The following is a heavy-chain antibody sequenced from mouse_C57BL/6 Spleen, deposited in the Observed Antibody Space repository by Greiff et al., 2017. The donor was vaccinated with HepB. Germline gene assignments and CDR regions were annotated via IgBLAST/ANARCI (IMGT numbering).Heavy chain of an antibody. Sequence: EVQLVESGGGLVQPGESLKLSCESNEYEFPSHDMSWVRKTPEKRLELVAAINSDGGSTYYPDTMERRFIISRDNTKKTLYLQMSSLRSEDTALYYCARQGGYYGNYSYWYFDVWGTGTTVTVSS. V-gene: IGHV5-2*01. CDR1: EYEFPSHD. CDR2: INSDGGST. J-gene: IGHJ1*03. D-gene: IGHD2-1*01. CDR3: ARQGGYYGNYSYWYFDV.